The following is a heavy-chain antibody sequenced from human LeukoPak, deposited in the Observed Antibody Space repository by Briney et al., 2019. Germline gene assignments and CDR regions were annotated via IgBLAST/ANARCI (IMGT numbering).Heavy chain of an antibody. D-gene: IGHD2-2*01. J-gene: IGHJ6*03. CDR2: INQDGSEK. Sequence: GGSLRLSCVASGFTFSSYWMSWVRQAPGKGLEWVASINQDGSEKYYVDSVKGRITISRDNAKNSLYLQMNSLRAEDTAVYYCARDYQPLLYYMDVWGKGTTVTVSS. CDR1: GFTFSSYW. CDR3: ARDYQPLLYYMDV. V-gene: IGHV3-7*01.